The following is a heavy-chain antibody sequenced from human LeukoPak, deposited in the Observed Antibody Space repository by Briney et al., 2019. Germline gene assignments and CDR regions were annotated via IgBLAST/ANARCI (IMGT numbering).Heavy chain of an antibody. CDR2: ISGSGGST. V-gene: IGHV3-23*01. CDR3: AKAQDYYYYYMDV. CDR1: GFTFTSYS. J-gene: IGHJ6*03. Sequence: GGSLRLSCAASGFTFTSYSMNWVRQAPGKGLVWVSAISGSGGSTYYADSVKGRFTISRDNSKNTLYLQMNSLRAEDTAVYYCAKAQDYYYYYMDVWGKGTTVTVSS.